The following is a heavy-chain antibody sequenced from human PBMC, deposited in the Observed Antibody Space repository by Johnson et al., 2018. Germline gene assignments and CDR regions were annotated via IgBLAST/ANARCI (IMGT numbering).Heavy chain of an antibody. D-gene: IGHD5-18*01. CDR2: IYPGDSDT. Sequence: VQLVESGAEVKKPGESLKISCKGSGYSFTSYWIGWVRQMPGKGLEWMGIIYPGDSDTRYSPSFQGQVTISAAKSTSTAYLRWSSLKASDTAMYYCARHTGYSYGDEYYYYYMDVWGKGTTVTVSS. V-gene: IGHV5-51*01. CDR1: GYSFTSYW. CDR3: ARHTGYSYGDEYYYYYMDV. J-gene: IGHJ6*03.